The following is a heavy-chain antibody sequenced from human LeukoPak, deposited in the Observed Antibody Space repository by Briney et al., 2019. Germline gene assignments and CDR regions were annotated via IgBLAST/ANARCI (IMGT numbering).Heavy chain of an antibody. CDR3: AKDRSTTVSNTLGYFDY. Sequence: GGSLRLSCSASGFTFSTYWMSWVRQAPGKGLECVANIKQDGSEKYYVDSVKGRFTISRDNAKNSLYLQMNSLRAEDTAVYYCAKDRSTTVSNTLGYFDYWGQGTLVTVSS. D-gene: IGHD2/OR15-2a*01. V-gene: IGHV3-7*03. CDR2: IKQDGSEK. J-gene: IGHJ4*02. CDR1: GFTFSTYW.